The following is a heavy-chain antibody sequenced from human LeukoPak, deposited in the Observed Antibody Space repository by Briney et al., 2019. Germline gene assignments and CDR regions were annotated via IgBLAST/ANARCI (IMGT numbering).Heavy chain of an antibody. V-gene: IGHV4-4*07. Sequence: SETLSLTCTVSAGSISAYYWSWIRQPAGKGLEWIGRLHSSGSTNYSPSLQSRVTISVDRSKNQFSLKLSSVTAADTAVYYCASENLGIAAATQPLAVWGQGTLVTVSS. CDR2: LHSSGST. CDR1: AGSISAYY. J-gene: IGHJ4*02. D-gene: IGHD6-13*01. CDR3: ASENLGIAAATQPLAV.